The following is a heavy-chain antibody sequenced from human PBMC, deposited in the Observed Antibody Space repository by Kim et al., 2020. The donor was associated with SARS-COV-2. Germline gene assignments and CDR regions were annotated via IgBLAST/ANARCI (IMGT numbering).Heavy chain of an antibody. Sequence: SETLSLTCTVSGYSISSGFYWGWIRQPPGKGLEWIGSIYHSGSTYYNPSLKSRVTISVDTSKNQFSLKLSSVTAADTAVYYCARVSARYFDWLSPGYFDYWGQGTLVTVSS. V-gene: IGHV4-38-2*02. CDR2: IYHSGST. D-gene: IGHD3-9*01. CDR1: GYSISSGFY. CDR3: ARVSARYFDWLSPGYFDY. J-gene: IGHJ4*02.